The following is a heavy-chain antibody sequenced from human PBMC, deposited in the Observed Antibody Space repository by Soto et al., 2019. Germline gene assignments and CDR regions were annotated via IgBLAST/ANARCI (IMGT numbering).Heavy chain of an antibody. CDR1: GFTFRSYA. Sequence: GGSLRLSSAASGFTFRSYAMSWVRQAPGKGLEWVSAISGSGGSTYYADSVKGRFTISRDNSKNTLYLQMNSLRAEDTAVYYSAKDPNYDFWSGYDNYWGQGTLVTVSS. CDR3: AKDPNYDFWSGYDNY. V-gene: IGHV3-23*01. J-gene: IGHJ4*02. D-gene: IGHD3-3*01. CDR2: ISGSGGST.